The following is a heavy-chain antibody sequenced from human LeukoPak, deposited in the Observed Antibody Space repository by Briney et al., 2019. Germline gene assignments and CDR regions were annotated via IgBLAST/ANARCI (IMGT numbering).Heavy chain of an antibody. V-gene: IGHV3-7*04. CDR3: ARDLIVGATERAFDI. Sequence: GGSLRLSCAASGFTFSSYWMSRVRQAPGKGLEWVANIKQDGSEKYYVDSVKGRFTISRDNAKNSLYLQMNSLRAEDTAVYYCARDLIVGATERAFDIWGQGTMVTVSS. D-gene: IGHD1-26*01. CDR2: IKQDGSEK. J-gene: IGHJ3*02. CDR1: GFTFSSYW.